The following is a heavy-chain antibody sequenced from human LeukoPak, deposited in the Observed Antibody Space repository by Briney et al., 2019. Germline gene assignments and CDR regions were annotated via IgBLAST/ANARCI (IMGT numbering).Heavy chain of an antibody. Sequence: SGGSLRLSCTASTFSFGDYAMSWVHQAPGKGLEWVGFIRSKAFGRTAEYAASVKGRFTISRDDSKSIAYLQMNSLKSEDTAVYYCTRARYSNYVNLDYWGQGTLVTVSS. J-gene: IGHJ4*02. D-gene: IGHD4-11*01. CDR2: IRSKAFGRTA. V-gene: IGHV3-49*04. CDR1: TFSFGDYA. CDR3: TRARYSNYVNLDY.